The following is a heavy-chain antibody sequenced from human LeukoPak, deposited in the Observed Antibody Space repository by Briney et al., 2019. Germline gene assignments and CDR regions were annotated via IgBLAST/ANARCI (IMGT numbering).Heavy chain of an antibody. CDR3: ARDPIV. V-gene: IGHV4-59*01. Sequence: ASETLSLTRTVSGGSISGYYWSWIRQPPGKGLEWIGYSGGTNYNPSLKSRLTISVDTSKNQFSLQLRSVTEADTAVYYCARDPIVWGQGTLVTVSS. D-gene: IGHD2-15*01. CDR1: GGSISGYY. CDR2: SGGT. J-gene: IGHJ4*02.